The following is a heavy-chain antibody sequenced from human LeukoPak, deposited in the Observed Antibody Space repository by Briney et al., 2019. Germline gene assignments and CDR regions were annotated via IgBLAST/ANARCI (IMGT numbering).Heavy chain of an antibody. J-gene: IGHJ4*02. CDR2: IKEDGSAK. Sequence: GGSLRLSCVASGFSFTSDWMTWVRQAPGKRLQWVANIKEDGSAKYYVDSVKGRFIISSDNAKNSLYLQMNSLRAEDTAVYFCARDPRDGYNFYWGQGAVVTVSS. V-gene: IGHV3-7*01. CDR1: GFSFTSDW. CDR3: ARDPRDGYNFY. D-gene: IGHD3-22*01.